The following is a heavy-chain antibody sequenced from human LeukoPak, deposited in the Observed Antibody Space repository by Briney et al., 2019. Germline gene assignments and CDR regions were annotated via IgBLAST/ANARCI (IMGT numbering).Heavy chain of an antibody. CDR1: GGSFSGYY. V-gene: IGHV4-34*01. J-gene: IGHJ4*02. CDR3: AGQSSGGSFDY. D-gene: IGHD2-15*01. Sequence: PSETLSLTCAVYGGSFSGYYWNWIRQPPGKGLEWIGEIHHSGSTNYNPSLKSRVTISVDTSKNQFSLNLTSVTAADTAVYYCAGQSSGGSFDYWGQGTLVTVSS. CDR2: IHHSGST.